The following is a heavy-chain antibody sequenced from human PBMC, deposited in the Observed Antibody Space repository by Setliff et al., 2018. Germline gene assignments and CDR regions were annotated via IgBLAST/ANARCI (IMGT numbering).Heavy chain of an antibody. CDR1: GFTFNNYV. CDR2: ISSDGISK. Sequence: LSLSCATSGFTFNNYVMNWVRQAPGKGLEWVSAISSDGISKYYAESVKGRFTISRDNSKNTVYLQMDSLTADDTAVYYCAREGGSSGYCGYFDYWGQGTLVTVSS. CDR3: AREGGSSGYCGYFDY. J-gene: IGHJ4*02. D-gene: IGHD3-22*01. V-gene: IGHV3-30*03.